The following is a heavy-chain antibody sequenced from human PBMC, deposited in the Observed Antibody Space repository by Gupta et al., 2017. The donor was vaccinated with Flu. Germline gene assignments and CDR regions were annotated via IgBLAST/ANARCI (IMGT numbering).Heavy chain of an antibody. D-gene: IGHD6-13*01. CDR1: GDSISTYY. Sequence: QVQLQESGPGLVKPSETLSLTCTVSGDSISTYYWRWIRQPPGKGLEWIGYIYYSGSTNYNPSLKSRVTISVDTSKNQFSLKLNSVTAADTAVYYCARGGWVLAAVGNYYYYYGMDVWGQGTTVTVSS. CDR2: IYYSGST. J-gene: IGHJ6*02. CDR3: ARGGWVLAAVGNYYYYYGMDV. V-gene: IGHV4-59*01.